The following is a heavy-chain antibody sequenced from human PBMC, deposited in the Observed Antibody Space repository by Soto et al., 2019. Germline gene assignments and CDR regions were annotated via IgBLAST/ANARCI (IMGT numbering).Heavy chain of an antibody. Sequence: RASVNVSCKASGYIFTSYGISWVRQAPGQGLEWMGWISAYNGNTNYAQKLQGRVTMTTDTSTSTAYMELRSLRSDDTAVYYCARRWFNYDYLWRRVIAPPHFDHWGQGTLVTVSS. CDR1: GYIFTSYG. CDR3: ARRWFNYDYLWRRVIAPPHFDH. J-gene: IGHJ4*02. D-gene: IGHD3-16*01. CDR2: ISAYNGNT. V-gene: IGHV1-18*04.